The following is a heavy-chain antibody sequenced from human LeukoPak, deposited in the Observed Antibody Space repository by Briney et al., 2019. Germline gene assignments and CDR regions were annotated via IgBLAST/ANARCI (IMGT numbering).Heavy chain of an antibody. CDR3: ARNPTVGANRWFDY. V-gene: IGHV4-39*01. J-gene: IGHJ4*02. Sequence: SETLSLTCTVSGGSISSSSYYWGWIRQPPGKGLEWIGSIYYSGSTYYNPSLKSRVTISVDTSKNQFSLKLTSVTAADTAVYYCARNPTVGANRWFDYWGQGTLVTVSS. CDR1: GGSISSSSYY. CDR2: IYYSGST. D-gene: IGHD1-26*01.